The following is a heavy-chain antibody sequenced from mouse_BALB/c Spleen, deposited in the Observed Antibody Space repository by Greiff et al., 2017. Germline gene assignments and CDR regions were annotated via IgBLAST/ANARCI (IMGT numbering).Heavy chain of an antibody. CDR3: ARGGGYDDYIDY. D-gene: IGHD2-3*01. V-gene: IGHV5-6-5*01. CDR1: GFTFSSYA. Sequence: VQLKESGGGLVKPGGSLKLSCAASGFTFSSYAMSWVRQTPEKRLEWVASISSGGSTYYPDSVNGRFTISRDNAWNILYLLMSSLRSEDTAMYYCARGGGYDDYIDYWGQGTTLTVSS. CDR2: ISSGGST. J-gene: IGHJ2*01.